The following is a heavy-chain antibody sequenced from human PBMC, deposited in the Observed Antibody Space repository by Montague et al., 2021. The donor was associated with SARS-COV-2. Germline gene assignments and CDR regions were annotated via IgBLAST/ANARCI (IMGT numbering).Heavy chain of an antibody. J-gene: IGHJ4*02. D-gene: IGHD3-10*01. V-gene: IGHV3-33*01. Sequence: SLRLSCAASGFTFSSYGMHWVRQAPGKGLEWVAVIWYDGSNKYYADSVKGRFTISRDNSKNTLYLQMNSLRAEDTAVYYYARDPHSTYYYGSGIVYWGQGTLVPVP. CDR2: IWYDGSNK. CDR1: GFTFSSYG. CDR3: ARDPHSTYYYGSGIVY.